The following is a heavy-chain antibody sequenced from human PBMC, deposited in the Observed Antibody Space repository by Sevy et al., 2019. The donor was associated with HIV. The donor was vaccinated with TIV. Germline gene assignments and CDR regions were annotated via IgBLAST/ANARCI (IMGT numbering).Heavy chain of an antibody. Sequence: ASVKVSCKASGYTFTSYGISWVRQAPGQGLEWMGWISAYNGNTNYAQKLQGRVTMTTDTSTSTAYMELRGLGADDTAVYYCFSVLWGGVDYWGQGTLVTVSS. CDR3: FSVLWGGVDY. CDR1: GYTFTSYG. CDR2: ISAYNGNT. J-gene: IGHJ4*02. V-gene: IGHV1-18*01. D-gene: IGHD3-16*01.